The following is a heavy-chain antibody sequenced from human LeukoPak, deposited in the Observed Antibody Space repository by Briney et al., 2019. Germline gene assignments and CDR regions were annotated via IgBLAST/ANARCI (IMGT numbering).Heavy chain of an antibody. CDR2: IISNENSA. Sequence: GSLRLSCAASGFTFSSNWMHWVRQAPGKGLVWVSRIISNENSATYADSVKGRFTISRDNAKNTLYLQMDSLRAEDTAVYYCVRGGIASAFDIWGQGTMVTVSS. J-gene: IGHJ3*02. D-gene: IGHD6-13*01. CDR3: VRGGIASAFDI. CDR1: GFTFSSNW. V-gene: IGHV3-74*01.